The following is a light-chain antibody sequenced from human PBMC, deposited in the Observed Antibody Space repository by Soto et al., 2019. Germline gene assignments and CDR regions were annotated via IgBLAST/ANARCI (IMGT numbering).Light chain of an antibody. CDR3: QQYNNWPWT. CDR2: GAS. J-gene: IGKJ1*01. V-gene: IGKV3-15*01. CDR1: QSVSSN. Sequence: EMLMTQSPATLSVSPGERATISCRASQSVSSNLTWYQQKPGQAPRILIYGASTRATGIPARFSGSGSGTEFTLTISSLQSEDFAVYYCQQYNNWPWTFGQGTKVDIK.